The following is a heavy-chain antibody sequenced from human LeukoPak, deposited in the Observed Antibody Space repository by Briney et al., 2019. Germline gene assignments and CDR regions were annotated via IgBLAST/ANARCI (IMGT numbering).Heavy chain of an antibody. J-gene: IGHJ4*02. CDR2: IYYSGST. D-gene: IGHD3-22*01. CDR3: ARIYDSSGRDY. Sequence: PSETLSLTCTVSGGSISSSSYYWGWVRQPPGKGLEWIGNIYYSGSTYYNPSLKSRVTISVDTSKNQFSLKLSSVTAADTDVYYCARIYDSSGRDYWGQGTLVTVSS. CDR1: GGSISSSSYY. V-gene: IGHV4-39*01.